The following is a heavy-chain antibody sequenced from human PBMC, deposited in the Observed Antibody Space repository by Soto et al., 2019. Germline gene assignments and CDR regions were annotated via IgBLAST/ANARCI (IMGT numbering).Heavy chain of an antibody. CDR2: IYDDNHNT. V-gene: IGHV1-18*01. CDR1: GYTFTSHG. D-gene: IGHD6-13*01. CDR3: ARDHSGNWIDFDY. J-gene: IGHJ4*02. Sequence: QVQLVQSGAEVKKPGASVKVSCKTSGYTFTSHGISWVRQAPGQGLEWLGWIYDDNHNTNYAEKFQGRVTMTADTSTATAYMELRSLRSDDTAVYYCARDHSGNWIDFDYWGQGTLVTVSS.